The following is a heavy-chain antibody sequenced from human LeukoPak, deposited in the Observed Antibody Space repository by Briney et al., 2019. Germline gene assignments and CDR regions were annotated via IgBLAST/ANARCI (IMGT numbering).Heavy chain of an antibody. V-gene: IGHV3-21*01. CDR2: ISSSSSYI. Sequence: GGSLRLSCAASGCTFSSYSMNWVRQAPGKGLEWVSSISSSSSYIYYADSVKGRFTISRDNAKNSLYLQMNSLRAEDTAVYYCAREVRGGYCSSTSCYTSWGQGTLVTVSS. J-gene: IGHJ4*02. CDR3: AREVRGGYCSSTSCYTS. D-gene: IGHD2-2*02. CDR1: GCTFSSYS.